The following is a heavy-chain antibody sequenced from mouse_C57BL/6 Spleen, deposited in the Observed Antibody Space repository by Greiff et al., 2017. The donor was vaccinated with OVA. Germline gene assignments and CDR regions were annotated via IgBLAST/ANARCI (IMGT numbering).Heavy chain of an antibody. CDR1: GFTFSSYA. CDR2: ISDGGSYT. D-gene: IGHD1-1*01. CDR3: ARDNGSSLYAMDY. J-gene: IGHJ4*01. V-gene: IGHV5-4*01. Sequence: EVKLVESGGGLVKPGGSLKLSCAASGFTFSSYAMSWVRQTPEKRLEWVATISDGGSYTYYPDNVKGRFPISRDNAKNNLYLQMSHLKSEDTAMYYCARDNGSSLYAMDYWGQGTSVTVSS.